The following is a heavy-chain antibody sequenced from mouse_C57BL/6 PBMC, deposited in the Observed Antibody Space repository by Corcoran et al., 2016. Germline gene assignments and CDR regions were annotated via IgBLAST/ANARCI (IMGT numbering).Heavy chain of an antibody. J-gene: IGHJ2*01. D-gene: IGHD1-3*01. CDR2: INPNNGGT. Sequence: EVQLQQSGPELVKPGASVKISCKASGYTFTDYYMNWVKQSHGKSLEWIGDINPNNGGTSYNQKFKGKATLTVDKSSSTAYMELRSLTSEDSAVYYCARSGKNPFDYWGQGTTLTVSS. CDR1: GYTFTDYY. V-gene: IGHV1-26*01. CDR3: ARSGKNPFDY.